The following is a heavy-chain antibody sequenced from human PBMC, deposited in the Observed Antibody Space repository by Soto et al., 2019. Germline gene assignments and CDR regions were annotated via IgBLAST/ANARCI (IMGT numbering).Heavy chain of an antibody. CDR2: FDPEDGET. CDR3: ATVPPPGIAVAGVKNYYGMDV. CDR1: GYTLTELS. V-gene: IGHV1-24*01. D-gene: IGHD6-19*01. Sequence: ASVKVSCKVSGYTLTELSMHWVRQAPGKGLEWMGGFDPEDGETIYAQKFQGRVTMTEDTSTDTAYMELSSLRSEDTAVYYCATVPPPGIAVAGVKNYYGMDVWGQGTTVTVSS. J-gene: IGHJ6*02.